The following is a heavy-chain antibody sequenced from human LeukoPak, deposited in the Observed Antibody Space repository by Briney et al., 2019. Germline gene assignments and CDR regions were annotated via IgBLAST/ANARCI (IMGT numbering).Heavy chain of an antibody. CDR2: INPNSGGT. J-gene: IGHJ4*02. Sequence: GASXXVSCKASGYTFTGYYMHWVRQAPGQGLEWRGWINPNSGGTNYAQKFQGRVTMTRDTSISTAHMELSRLRSDDTAVYYCAREDSIAAAGADYWGQGTLVTVSS. CDR1: GYTFTGYY. CDR3: AREDSIAAAGADY. D-gene: IGHD6-13*01. V-gene: IGHV1-2*02.